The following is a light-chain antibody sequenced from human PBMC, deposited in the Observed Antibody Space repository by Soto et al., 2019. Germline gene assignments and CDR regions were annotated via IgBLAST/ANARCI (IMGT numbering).Light chain of an antibody. J-gene: IGLJ3*02. V-gene: IGLV2-23*02. CDR2: DVT. CDR3: CSYAAYNKCM. CDR1: STDIGTYSR. Sequence: QSALTQPASVSGSPGQSITISCTGTSTDIGTYSRVSWYLQYPGKAPKLMIYDVTKRPSGVSNRFSGSRSGSTASLTISGLQAEDEANYYCCSYAAYNKCMFGGGTKLTVL.